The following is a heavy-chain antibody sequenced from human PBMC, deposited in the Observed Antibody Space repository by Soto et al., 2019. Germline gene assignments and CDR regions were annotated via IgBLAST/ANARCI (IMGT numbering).Heavy chain of an antibody. V-gene: IGHV3-73*02. CDR2: IRSKANSYAT. CDR3: TREFSGVVVPAALDKYGMDV. D-gene: IGHD2-2*01. CDR1: GFTFSGSA. J-gene: IGHJ6*02. Sequence: EVQLVESGGGLVQPGGSLKLSCAASGFTFSGSAMHWVRQASGKGLEWVGRIRSKANSYATAYAASVKGRFTISRDDSKNTAYLQMNSLKTEDTAVYYCTREFSGVVVPAALDKYGMDVWGQGTTVTVSS.